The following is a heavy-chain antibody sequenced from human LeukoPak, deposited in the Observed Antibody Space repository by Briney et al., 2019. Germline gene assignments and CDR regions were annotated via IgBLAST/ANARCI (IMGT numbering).Heavy chain of an antibody. D-gene: IGHD4-23*01. CDR3: ARGVLGYGRNDAFDI. CDR2: IHTSGDT. J-gene: IGHJ3*02. CDR1: GLTGSHNY. V-gene: IGHV3-53*01. Sequence: GGSLRLSCAASGLTGSHNYVSWVRQAPGKGLEWVSAIHTSGDTCYADSVRGRFTISRDNAKSSLYLQMNSLRAEDTAVYYCARGVLGYGRNDAFDIWGQGTMVTVSS.